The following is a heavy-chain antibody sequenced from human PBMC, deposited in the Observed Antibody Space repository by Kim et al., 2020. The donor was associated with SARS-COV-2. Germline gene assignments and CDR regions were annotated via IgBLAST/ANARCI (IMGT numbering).Heavy chain of an antibody. V-gene: IGHV4-34*01. CDR1: GGSFSGYY. CDR3: ARAPYSSSGFDY. D-gene: IGHD6-6*01. J-gene: IGHJ4*02. Sequence: SETLSLTCAVYGGSFSGYYWSWIRQPPGKGLEWIGEINHSGSTNYNPSLKSRVTISVDTSKNQFSLKLSSVTAADTAVYYCARAPYSSSGFDYWGQGTLVTVSS. CDR2: INHSGST.